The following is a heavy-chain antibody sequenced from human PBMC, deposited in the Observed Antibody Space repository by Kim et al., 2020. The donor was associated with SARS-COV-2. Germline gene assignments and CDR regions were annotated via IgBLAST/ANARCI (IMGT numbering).Heavy chain of an antibody. D-gene: IGHD1-7*01. J-gene: IGHJ4*02. CDR3: ARGHGYDPFETGTTFDY. CDR1: GGSISSGGYY. Sequence: SETLSLTCTVSGGSISSGGYYWSWIRQHPGKGLEWIGYIYYSGSTYYNPSLKSRVTISVDTSKNQFSLKLSSVTAADTAVYYCARGHGYDPFETGTTFDYWGQGTLVTVSS. V-gene: IGHV4-31*03. CDR2: IYYSGST.